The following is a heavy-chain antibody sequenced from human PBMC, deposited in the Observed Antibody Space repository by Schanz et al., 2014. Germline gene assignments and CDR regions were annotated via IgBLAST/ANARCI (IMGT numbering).Heavy chain of an antibody. J-gene: IGHJ4*02. Sequence: EVQLVESGGGLVQPGGSLRLSCAASGFTFSGYSMNWVRQAPGKGLEWVAYISSSSSTIHYADSVKGRFTISRDNAKNALYLQMDSRRAEDTAVYYCARDLPRTFLIDYWGQGTLVTVSS. CDR3: ARDLPRTFLIDY. CDR2: ISSSSSTI. CDR1: GFTFSGYS. V-gene: IGHV3-48*01.